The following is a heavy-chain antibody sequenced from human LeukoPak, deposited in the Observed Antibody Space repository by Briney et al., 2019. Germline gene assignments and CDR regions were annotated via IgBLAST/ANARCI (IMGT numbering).Heavy chain of an antibody. CDR3: AKDPLVRGVTYDY. CDR2: VSGSGSTT. CDR1: GFTFSSHA. Sequence: PGGSLRLSCAASGFTFSSHAMSWVRQAPGKGLEWVSAVSGSGSTTYYADSVKGRFTISRDNSKNTLSLQMNSLRAEDTAVYYCAKDPLVRGVTYDYWGQGTLVTVSS. V-gene: IGHV3-23*01. J-gene: IGHJ4*02. D-gene: IGHD3-10*01.